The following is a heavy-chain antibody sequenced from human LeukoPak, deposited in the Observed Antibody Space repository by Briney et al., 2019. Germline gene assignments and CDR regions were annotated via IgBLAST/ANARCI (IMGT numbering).Heavy chain of an antibody. J-gene: IGHJ4*02. D-gene: IGHD3-22*01. Sequence: GSSVKVSCKASVGTFSSYAISWVRQAPGQGLEWMGGIIPIFGTANYAQKFQGRVTITADESTSTAYMELSSLRSEDTAVYYCAMYYYDSSGYSYYFDYWGQGTLVTVSS. CDR3: AMYYYDSSGYSYYFDY. V-gene: IGHV1-69*01. CDR2: IIPIFGTA. CDR1: VGTFSSYA.